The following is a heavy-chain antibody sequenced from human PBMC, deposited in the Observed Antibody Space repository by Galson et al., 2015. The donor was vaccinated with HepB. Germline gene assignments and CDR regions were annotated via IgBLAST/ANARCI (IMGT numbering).Heavy chain of an antibody. CDR1: GFTFTTYS. CDR2: INARSTRM. J-gene: IGHJ6*02. CDR3: ARDTIQFFSGYYFYGMDV. D-gene: IGHD2-15*01. Sequence: SLRLSCAGHGFTFTTYSMIWVRQAPGKGLEWLSYINARSTRMDYADSVEGRFTISRDDAKNSVYLQMNSLRDEDTAVYYCARDTIQFFSGYYFYGMDVWGQGTTVTVSS. V-gene: IGHV3-48*02.